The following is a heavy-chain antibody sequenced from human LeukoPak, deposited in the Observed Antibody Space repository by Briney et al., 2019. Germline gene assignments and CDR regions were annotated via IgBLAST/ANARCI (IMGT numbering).Heavy chain of an antibody. CDR2: ISGSGGST. CDR1: GFTFSNYV. Sequence: GSLRLSCAASGFTFSNYVMSWVRQAPGKGLEWVSYISGSGGSTSYADSVRGRFTISRDNSKNTLFLQMNSLRAEDTAEYYCAKVGTTGGFSYFDYWGQGTLVTVSS. J-gene: IGHJ4*02. V-gene: IGHV3-23*01. D-gene: IGHD4-17*01. CDR3: AKVGTTGGFSYFDY.